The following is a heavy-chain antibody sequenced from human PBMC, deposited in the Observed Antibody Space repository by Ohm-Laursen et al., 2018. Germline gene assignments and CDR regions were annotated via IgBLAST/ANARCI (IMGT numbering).Heavy chain of an antibody. Sequence: SLRLSCAASGFTFSSYGMHWVRQAPGKGLEWVAVISYDGSNKYYADSVKGRFTISRDNSKNTLYLQMNSLRAEDTAVYYCAKLVVAAIGDFDYWGQGTLVTVSS. J-gene: IGHJ4*02. D-gene: IGHD2-15*01. CDR2: ISYDGSNK. CDR3: AKLVVAAIGDFDY. CDR1: GFTFSSYG. V-gene: IGHV3-30*18.